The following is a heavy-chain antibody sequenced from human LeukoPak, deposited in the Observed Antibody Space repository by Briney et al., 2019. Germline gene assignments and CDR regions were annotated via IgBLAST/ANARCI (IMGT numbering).Heavy chain of an antibody. J-gene: IGHJ6*03. CDR3: ARGAPPGQDYYSYMDV. Sequence: SETLSLTCTVSGYSISSGYYWGWIRQPPGKGLEWIGSIYLSGSTYYNPSLKSRVTISVDTSKNQFSLKLSSVTAADTAVYYWARGAPPGQDYYSYMDVWGKGTTVTVPS. V-gene: IGHV4-38-2*02. CDR1: GYSISSGYY. CDR2: IYLSGST.